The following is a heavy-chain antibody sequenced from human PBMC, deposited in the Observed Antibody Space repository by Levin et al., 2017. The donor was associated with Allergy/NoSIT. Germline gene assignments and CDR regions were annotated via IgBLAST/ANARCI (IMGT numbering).Heavy chain of an antibody. D-gene: IGHD5-12*01. J-gene: IGHJ4*02. V-gene: IGHV3-48*01. CDR3: ARGGVVATIRAIDY. Sequence: PGGSLRLSCAASGFNFRNYSMNWVRQAPGKGLEWVSYISSTSSTIYYADSVKGRFSISRDNAKNSLYLQMNSLRAEDTAVYYCARGGVVATIRAIDYWGQGTLVTVSS. CDR1: GFNFRNYS. CDR2: ISSTSSTI.